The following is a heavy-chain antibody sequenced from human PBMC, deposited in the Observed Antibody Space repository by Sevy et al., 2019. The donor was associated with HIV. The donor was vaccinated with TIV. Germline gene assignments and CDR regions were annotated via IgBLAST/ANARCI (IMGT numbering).Heavy chain of an antibody. V-gene: IGHV3-23*01. CDR1: GFTFSSYA. D-gene: IGHD2-21*01. J-gene: IGHJ4*02. CDR3: AKDSLLRDGGDSFDY. CDR2: ISGSGGST. Sequence: GGSLRLSCAASGFTFSSYAMSWVRQAPGKGLEWVSAISGSGGSTYYAYSVKGRFTISRDNSKNTLYLQMNSLRAEDTAVYYCAKDSLLRDGGDSFDYWGQGTLVTVSS.